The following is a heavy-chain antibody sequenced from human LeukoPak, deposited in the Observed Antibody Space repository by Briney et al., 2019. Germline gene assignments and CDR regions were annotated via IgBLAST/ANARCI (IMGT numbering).Heavy chain of an antibody. CDR3: AKVMKRFLEWLSDDAFDI. CDR1: GFTFSSYW. J-gene: IGHJ3*02. CDR2: INSDGSST. Sequence: GGSLRLSCAASGFTFSSYWMHWVRQAPGKGLVWVSRINSDGSSTNYADSVKGRFTISRDNAKNTLYLQMNSLRAEDTAVYYCAKVMKRFLEWLSDDAFDIWGQGTMVTVSS. D-gene: IGHD3-3*01. V-gene: IGHV3-74*01.